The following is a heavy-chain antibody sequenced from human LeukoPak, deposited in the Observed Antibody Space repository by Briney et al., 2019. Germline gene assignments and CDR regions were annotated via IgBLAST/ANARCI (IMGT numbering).Heavy chain of an antibody. CDR3: ARVGSSSREPYLSNFDY. J-gene: IGHJ4*02. CDR1: GFTFSSYS. Sequence: PGGSLRLSCAASGFTFSSYSMNWVRQAPGKGLEWVSSISSSSSYIYYADSVKGRFTISRDNAKNSLYLQMNSLRAEDTAVYYCARVGSSSREPYLSNFDYWGQGTLVTVSS. CDR2: ISSSSSYI. D-gene: IGHD6-13*01. V-gene: IGHV3-21*01.